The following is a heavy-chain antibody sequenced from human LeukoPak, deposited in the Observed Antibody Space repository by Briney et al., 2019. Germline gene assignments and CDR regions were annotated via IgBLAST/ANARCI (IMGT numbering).Heavy chain of an antibody. CDR2: IYSCGST. J-gene: IGHJ4*02. CDR3: AREGPRGNSQFDY. CDR1: GFTVSSNY. V-gene: IGHV3-66*03. D-gene: IGHD2/OR15-2a*01. Sequence: PGGSLRLSWAASGFTVSSNYMSWVRQAPGKGLEWVSVIYSCGSTYYADSVKGRFTISRDNSKNTLYLQMNSLRAEDTAVYYCAREGPRGNSQFDYRGQGTLVTVSS.